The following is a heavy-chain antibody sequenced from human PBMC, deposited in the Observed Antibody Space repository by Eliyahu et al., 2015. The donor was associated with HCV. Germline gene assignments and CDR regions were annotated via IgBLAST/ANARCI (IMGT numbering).Heavy chain of an antibody. J-gene: IGHJ6*02. CDR2: FDPEYGET. CDR3: ATDSLGPLRFLQVDSYYYAMDV. Sequence: SGADVKKPGASVKVSCKVSGYNFHELSXXCVXQAPGKXXEWXXTFDPEYGETLXAQRFQGRVTMAEDTSTDTAYMEVSSLRSEDTAVYYCATDSLGPLRFLQVDSYYYAMDVWGQGTTVTVSS. V-gene: IGHV1-24*01. D-gene: IGHD3-3*01. CDR1: GYNFHELS.